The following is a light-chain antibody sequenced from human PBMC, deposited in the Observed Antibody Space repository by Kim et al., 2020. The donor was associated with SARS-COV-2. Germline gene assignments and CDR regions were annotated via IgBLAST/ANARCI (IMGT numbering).Light chain of an antibody. CDR3: QSYDNSLSGYV. CDR2: GND. J-gene: IGLJ1*01. Sequence: RATISCTGSSSNIGAGYDVHWYQQFPGAAPKFLIYGNDNRPSGVPDRFSGSKSGTSASLAITGLQPEDEADYYCQSYDNSLSGYVFGTGTKVTVL. V-gene: IGLV1-40*01. CDR1: SSNIGAGYD.